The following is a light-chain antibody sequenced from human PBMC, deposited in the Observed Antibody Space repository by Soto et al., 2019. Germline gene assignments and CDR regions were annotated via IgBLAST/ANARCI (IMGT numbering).Light chain of an antibody. J-gene: IGLJ1*01. V-gene: IGLV2-14*01. CDR3: SSYTSSSTLV. Sequence: QSALTQPASVSGSPVQSITISCTGTSSDVGGYNYVSWYQQHPGKAPKLMIYEVSNRPSGVSNRFSGSKSGNTASLTISGLQAEDEADYYCSSYTSSSTLVFGTGTQVTVL. CDR1: SSDVGGYNY. CDR2: EVS.